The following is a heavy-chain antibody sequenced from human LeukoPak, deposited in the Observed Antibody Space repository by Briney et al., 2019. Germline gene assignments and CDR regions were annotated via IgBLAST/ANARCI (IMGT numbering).Heavy chain of an antibody. CDR1: GFTFSSYW. CDR2: IKQDGSEK. J-gene: IGHJ4*02. D-gene: IGHD3-10*01. Sequence: SGGSLRLSCAASGFTFSSYWMSWVRQAPGKGLEWVANIKQDGSEKYYVDSVKGRFTISRDNAKNSLYLQMNSLRAEDTAVYYCARGFYYYGSGNLEWLFDYWGQGTLVTVSS. V-gene: IGHV3-7*01. CDR3: ARGFYYYGSGNLEWLFDY.